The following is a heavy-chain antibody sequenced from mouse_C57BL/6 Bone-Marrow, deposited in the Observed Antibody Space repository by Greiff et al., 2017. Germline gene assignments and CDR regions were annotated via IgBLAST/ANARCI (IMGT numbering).Heavy chain of an antibody. CDR2: IDPSDSYT. CDR3: ARIGYGSSHKDFDY. D-gene: IGHD1-1*01. CDR1: GYTFTSYW. Sequence: QVQLQQPGAELVMPGASVKLSCKASGYTFTSYWMHWVKQRPGQGLEWIGEIDPSDSYTNYNQKFKGKSTLTVDKSSSTAYMQLSSLTSEDSAVEYCARIGYGSSHKDFDYWGQGTTLTVAS. J-gene: IGHJ2*01. V-gene: IGHV1-69*01.